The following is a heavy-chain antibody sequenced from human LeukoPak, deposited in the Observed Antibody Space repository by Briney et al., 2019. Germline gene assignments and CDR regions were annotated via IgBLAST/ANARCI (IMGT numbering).Heavy chain of an antibody. J-gene: IGHJ4*02. CDR3: ARGAGWTGTGFDY. V-gene: IGHV4-4*07. Sequence: PSETLSLTCTVSGGSISSYYWSWIRQPAGKGLEWIGRIYSSGSTSGSTNYNPSLKSRVTMSLDTSKNQFSLKLSSVTAADTAVYYCARGAGWTGTGFDYWGQGTLVTVSS. CDR2: IYSSGSTSGST. CDR1: GGSISSYY. D-gene: IGHD1-1*01.